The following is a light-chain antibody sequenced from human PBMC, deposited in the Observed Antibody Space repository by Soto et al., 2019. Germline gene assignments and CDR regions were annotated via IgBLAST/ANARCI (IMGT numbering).Light chain of an antibody. V-gene: IGKV1-5*03. CDR2: KAS. J-gene: IGKJ2*01. CDR3: QQYNTFPPYT. CDR1: QSVTNW. Sequence: DIQMTQSPSTLSASVGDRVTITCRASQSVTNWLAWYQQKPGKAPKLLIYKASNLESGVPSRFSGSGSGTEFTPTISSLQPDDFATYYCQQYNTFPPYTFGQGTKLEIK.